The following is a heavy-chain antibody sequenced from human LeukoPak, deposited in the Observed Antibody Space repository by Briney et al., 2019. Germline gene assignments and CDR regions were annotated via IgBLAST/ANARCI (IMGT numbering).Heavy chain of an antibody. CDR3: AKDHITMIGNWFDP. D-gene: IGHD3-22*01. V-gene: IGHV3-43*02. J-gene: IGHJ5*02. Sequence: GGSLRLSCAASGFTFDDYAMHWVRQAPGKGLEWVSLISGDGSSTYYADSVKGRLTISRDNSKNSLYLQMNSLRTEDTALYYCAKDHITMIGNWFDPWGQGTLVTVSS. CDR2: ISGDGSST. CDR1: GFTFDDYA.